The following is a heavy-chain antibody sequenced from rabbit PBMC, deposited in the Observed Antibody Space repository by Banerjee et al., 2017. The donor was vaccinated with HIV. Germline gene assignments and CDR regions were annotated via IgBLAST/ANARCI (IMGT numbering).Heavy chain of an antibody. CDR2: IDPVFGST. D-gene: IGHD6-1*01. J-gene: IGHJ2*01. Sequence: EESGGGLVQPEGSLTLTCTASGFSFSSSYWICWVRQAPGKGLEWIGYIDPVFGSTYYASWVNGRFTISSHNAQNTLYLQLNSLTAADTATYFCARDHDYGYVGGAYATWGQGTLVTVS. CDR3: ARDHDYGYVGGAYAT. CDR1: GFSFSSSYW. V-gene: IGHV1S45*01.